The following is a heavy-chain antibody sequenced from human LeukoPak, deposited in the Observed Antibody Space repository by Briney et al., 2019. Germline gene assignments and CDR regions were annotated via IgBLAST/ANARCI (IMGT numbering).Heavy chain of an antibody. CDR2: ISAYNGNT. D-gene: IGHD5-24*01. CDR1: GYTFTNYD. CDR3: ARGETLDY. V-gene: IGHV1-18*04. Sequence: ASVKVSCTASGYTFTNYDITWVRQAPGQGLEWMGWISAYNGNTNYAQKFQGRVTMTTDTSTSTAYMELRSLRSGDTAVYYCARGETLDYWGQGTLVTVSS. J-gene: IGHJ4*02.